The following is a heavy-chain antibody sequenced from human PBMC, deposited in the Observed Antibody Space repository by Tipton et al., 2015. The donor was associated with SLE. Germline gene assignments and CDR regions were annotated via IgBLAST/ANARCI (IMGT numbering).Heavy chain of an antibody. Sequence: SLRLSCAASGFTFSDYYMSWIRQAPGKGLEWVSYISSSSSDTNYADSVKGRFTISRDNAKNSLYLQVNSLRAEDTAVYYCARGITGIPGYYYYYYMDVWGKGTTVTVSS. J-gene: IGHJ6*03. V-gene: IGHV3-11*06. CDR1: GFTFSDYY. D-gene: IGHD1-20*01. CDR3: ARGITGIPGYYYYYYMDV. CDR2: ISSSSSDT.